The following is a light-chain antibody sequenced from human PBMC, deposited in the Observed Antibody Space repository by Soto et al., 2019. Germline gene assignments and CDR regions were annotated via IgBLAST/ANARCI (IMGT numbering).Light chain of an antibody. CDR3: QQYGSSPYT. CDR2: GAS. CDR1: QSVSSSY. Sequence: EIVSTQSPGTLSLSPGERATLSCRASQSVSSSYLAWYQQKPGQAPRLLIYGASSRATGIPDRLSGSGSGTDFTLTISRLEPEDFAVYYCQQYGSSPYTFGQGTKLEIK. V-gene: IGKV3-20*01. J-gene: IGKJ2*01.